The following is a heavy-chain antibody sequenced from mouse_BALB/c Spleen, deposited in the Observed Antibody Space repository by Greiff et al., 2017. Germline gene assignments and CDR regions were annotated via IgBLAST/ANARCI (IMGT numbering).Heavy chain of an antibody. D-gene: IGHD2-1*01. CDR3: ARWRGNYERDCDV. Sequence: EVQLKESGPSLVKPSQTLSLTCSVTGDSITSGYWNWIRKFPGNKLEYMGYISYSGSTYYNPSLKSRLSITRDTSKNQYYLQLNSVTTEDTATYYCARWRGNYERDCDVWGAGTTVTVSS. CDR1: GDSITSGY. J-gene: IGHJ1*01. CDR2: ISYSGST. V-gene: IGHV3-8*02.